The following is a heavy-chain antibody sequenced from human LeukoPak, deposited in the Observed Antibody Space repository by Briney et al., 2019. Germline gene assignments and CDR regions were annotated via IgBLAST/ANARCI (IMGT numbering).Heavy chain of an antibody. CDR2: IIPILGIA. Sequence: SVKVSCKASGYTFTSYYMHWVRQAPGQGLEWMGRIIPILGIANYAQKFQGRVTITADKSTSTAYMELSSLRSEDTAVYYCARASRGSRAGWYGNAFDIWGQGTMVTVSS. CDR1: GYTFTSYY. V-gene: IGHV1-69*04. J-gene: IGHJ3*02. CDR3: ARASRGSRAGWYGNAFDI. D-gene: IGHD6-19*01.